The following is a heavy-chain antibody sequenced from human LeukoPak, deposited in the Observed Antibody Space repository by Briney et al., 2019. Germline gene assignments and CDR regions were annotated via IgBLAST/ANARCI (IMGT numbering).Heavy chain of an antibody. D-gene: IGHD1-26*01. J-gene: IGHJ3*02. CDR1: GGSISSYY. V-gene: IGHV4-4*07. CDR2: IYTSGST. CDR3: AWCESILGAFDI. Sequence: PSETLSLTCTVSGGSISSYYWSWIRQPAGKGLEWIGRIYTSGSTNYNPSLKSRVTISVDTSKNQFSLKLSSVTAADTAVYYCAWCESILGAFDIWGQGTMVTVSS.